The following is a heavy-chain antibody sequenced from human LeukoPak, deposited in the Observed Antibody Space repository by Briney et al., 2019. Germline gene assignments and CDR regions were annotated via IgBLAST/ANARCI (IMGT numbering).Heavy chain of an antibody. Sequence: GGSLRLSCTASGFSFSDYTMNWVRQAPGKGLEWLSSISSGSAYIHYADSVKGRFTISRDNAKNSLNLQMSSLRAEDTAVYYCASVTTGTTGFNCWGQGTLVTVSS. D-gene: IGHD1-7*01. CDR3: ASVTTGTTGFNC. CDR1: GFSFSDYT. V-gene: IGHV3-21*01. J-gene: IGHJ4*02. CDR2: ISSGSAYI.